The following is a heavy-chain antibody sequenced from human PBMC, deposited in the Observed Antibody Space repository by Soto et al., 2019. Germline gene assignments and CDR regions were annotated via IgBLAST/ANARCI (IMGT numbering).Heavy chain of an antibody. CDR2: ISSGSNYI. CDR3: ARDPGIDDYTPLDY. V-gene: IGHV3-21*06. J-gene: IGHJ4*02. D-gene: IGHD4-4*01. Sequence: GSLRLSCTASGFTFSRYSLNWVRQAPGKGLEWVSSISSGSNYIDYADSVKGRFTISRDNAKNSLYLQMNSLRVEDTAIYYCARDPGIDDYTPLDYWGQGTLVTVSS. CDR1: GFTFSRYS.